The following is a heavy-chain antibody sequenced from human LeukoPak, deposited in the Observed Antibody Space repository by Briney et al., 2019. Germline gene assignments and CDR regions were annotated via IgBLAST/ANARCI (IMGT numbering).Heavy chain of an antibody. CDR2: ISYDGSNK. J-gene: IGHJ4*02. Sequence: GGSLRLSCAASGFTFSSYAMHWVRQAPGKGLEWVSVISYDGSNKYYADSVKGRFTISRDNSKNTMYLQMNSLRAEDTAVYYCARVPVPRAVAGTAHFDYWGQGTVVTVSS. V-gene: IGHV3-30*04. CDR3: ARVPVPRAVAGTAHFDY. D-gene: IGHD6-19*01. CDR1: GFTFSSYA.